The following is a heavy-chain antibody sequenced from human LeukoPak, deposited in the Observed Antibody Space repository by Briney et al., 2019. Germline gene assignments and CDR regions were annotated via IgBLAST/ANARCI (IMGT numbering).Heavy chain of an antibody. CDR3: ARERLVVVVPAANLNWFDP. V-gene: IGHV4-4*07. D-gene: IGHD2-2*01. Sequence: SETLSLTCTVSGGSISSYYWSWIRQPAGKGLEWIGRIYTSGSTNYNPSLKSRVTMSVDTSKNQFSLKLSSVTAADTAVYYCARERLVVVVPAANLNWFDPWSQGTLVTVSS. CDR2: IYTSGST. CDR1: GGSISSYY. J-gene: IGHJ5*02.